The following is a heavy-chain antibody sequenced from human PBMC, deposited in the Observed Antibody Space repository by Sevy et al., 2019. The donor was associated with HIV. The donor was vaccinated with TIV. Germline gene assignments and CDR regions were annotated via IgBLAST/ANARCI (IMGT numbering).Heavy chain of an antibody. Sequence: GGSLRLSCAASGFTFNNYWMTWVRQAPGKGLEWVANIKQDGSEMYYVDSVKGRFTISRDNAKNSVYLQMNSLRVEDTAMYYCTTGHQELGMRGQGTLVTVSS. CDR3: TTGHQELGM. D-gene: IGHD6-13*01. V-gene: IGHV3-7*01. CDR1: GFTFNNYW. CDR2: IKQDGSEM. J-gene: IGHJ4*02.